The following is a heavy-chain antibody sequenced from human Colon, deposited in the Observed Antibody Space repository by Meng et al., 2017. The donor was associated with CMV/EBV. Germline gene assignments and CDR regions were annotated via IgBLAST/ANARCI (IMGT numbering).Heavy chain of an antibody. J-gene: IGHJ4*02. CDR2: IRSKAYGGTT. V-gene: IGHV3-49*04. D-gene: IGHD2-15*01. CDR1: GFTFGDYA. CDR3: TSLLAAGVAFDY. Sequence: GESLKISCPASGFTFGDYAMSWVRQAPGPGRGWVGFIRSKAYGGTTEYAASVKGRFTISRDDSKSIAYLQMISVKAEDTAVYYCTSLLAAGVAFDYWGQGTLVTVSS.